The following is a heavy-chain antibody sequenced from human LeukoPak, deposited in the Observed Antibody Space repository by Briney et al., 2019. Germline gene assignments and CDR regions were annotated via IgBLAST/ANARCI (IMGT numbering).Heavy chain of an antibody. CDR2: IRGSGHST. V-gene: IGHV3-23*01. CDR3: AKDYSSGSPEYFHH. CDR1: GFTVRSNY. D-gene: IGHD3-10*01. J-gene: IGHJ1*01. Sequence: TGGSLRLSCEASGFTVRSNYMSWVRQAPGKGLEWVSSIRGSGHSTYYADSVKGRFTISRDNSKNTLYLQMNSLRAEDTAVYYCAKDYSSGSPEYFHHWGQGTLVTVSS.